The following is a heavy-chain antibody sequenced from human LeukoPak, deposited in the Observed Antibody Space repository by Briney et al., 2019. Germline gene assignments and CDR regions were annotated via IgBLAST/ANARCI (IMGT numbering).Heavy chain of an antibody. J-gene: IGHJ3*02. CDR1: GGSISSYY. D-gene: IGHD3-22*01. V-gene: IGHV4-59*01. CDR3: ARDLMYYYDSSEHAFDI. CDR2: IYYSGST. Sequence: TPSETLSLTCTVSGGSISSYYWSWVRQPPGKGLEWIGYIYYSGSTNYNPSLKSRVTISVDTSKNQFSLKLSSVTAADTAVYYCARDLMYYYDSSEHAFDIWGQGTMVTVSS.